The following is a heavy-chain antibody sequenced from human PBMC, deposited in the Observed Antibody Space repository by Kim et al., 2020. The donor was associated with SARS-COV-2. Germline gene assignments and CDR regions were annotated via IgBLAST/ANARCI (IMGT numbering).Heavy chain of an antibody. CDR3: ATGQLVVLSSYDF. J-gene: IGHJ4*02. D-gene: IGHD2-8*02. CDR2: INNDGTRI. CDR1: GFTFSNYG. Sequence: GGSLRLSCAASGFTFSNYGMHWVRQAPGKGLEWVSRINNDGTRISYADSVKGRFTISRDNAKDTLYLQMNRLRAEDTAVYYCATGQLVVLSSYDFCGQ. V-gene: IGHV3-74*01.